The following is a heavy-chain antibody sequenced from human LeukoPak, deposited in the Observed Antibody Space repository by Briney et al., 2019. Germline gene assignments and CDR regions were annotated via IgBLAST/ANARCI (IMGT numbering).Heavy chain of an antibody. CDR3: ARVPNDYRNRWFDP. Sequence: SGTLSLTCAVSGGSISSSNWWSWVRQPPGKGLEWIGEIYHSGSTNYNPSLKSRVTISVDKSKNQFSLKLSSVTAADTAVYYCARVPNDYRNRWFDPWGQGTLVTVSS. CDR2: IYHSGST. V-gene: IGHV4-4*02. D-gene: IGHD4-11*01. CDR1: GGSISSSNW. J-gene: IGHJ5*02.